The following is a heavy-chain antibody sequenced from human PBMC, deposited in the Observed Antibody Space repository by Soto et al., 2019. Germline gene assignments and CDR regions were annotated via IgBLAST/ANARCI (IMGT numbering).Heavy chain of an antibody. CDR3: ASRAGGDYIYYYYGMDV. CDR2: IIPIFGTA. V-gene: IGHV1-69*12. Sequence: QVQLVQSGAEVKKPGSSVKVSCKASGGTFSSYAISWVRQAPGQGLEWMGGIIPIFGTANYAQKFQGRVTITADESTSTAYRGLSSLRSEDTAVYYCASRAGGDYIYYYYGMDVWGQGTTVTVSS. J-gene: IGHJ6*02. CDR1: GGTFSSYA. D-gene: IGHD4-17*01.